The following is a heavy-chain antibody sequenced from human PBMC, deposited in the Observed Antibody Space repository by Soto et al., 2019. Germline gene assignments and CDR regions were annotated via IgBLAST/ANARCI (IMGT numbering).Heavy chain of an antibody. Sequence: ASVKVSCKASGYTFTNYDINWVRRATGQGLGWMGWVNPNSGNTGNAQKFQGRLTMTRNTAISTAYMELSSLTSEDTAVYYCVRGKDYYYGMDVWGQGTTVTVSS. CDR2: VNPNSGNT. CDR3: VRGKDYYYGMDV. V-gene: IGHV1-8*01. J-gene: IGHJ6*02. CDR1: GYTFTNYD.